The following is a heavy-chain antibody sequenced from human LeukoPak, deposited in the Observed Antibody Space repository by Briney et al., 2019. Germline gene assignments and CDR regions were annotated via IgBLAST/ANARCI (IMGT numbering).Heavy chain of an antibody. CDR2: ISWNSGSI. CDR1: GFTFDDYA. V-gene: IGHV3-9*01. J-gene: IGHJ4*02. CDR3: AKDIFTGIAAAGAIDY. Sequence: PGGSLRLSCAASGFTFDDYAMHWVRQAPGKGLEWVSGISWNSGSIGYADSVKGRFTISRDNAKNSLYLQMNSLRAEDTALYYCAKDIFTGIAAAGAIDYWGQGTLVTVSP. D-gene: IGHD6-13*01.